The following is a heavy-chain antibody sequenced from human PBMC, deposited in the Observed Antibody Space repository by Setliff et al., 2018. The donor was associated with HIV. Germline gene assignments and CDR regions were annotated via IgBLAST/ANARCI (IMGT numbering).Heavy chain of an antibody. D-gene: IGHD6-13*01. CDR1: GYSISSGYY. CDR2: IYHSGSN. Sequence: LSLTCAVSGYSISSGYYWGWIRQPPGKGLEWIGSIYHSGSNYYNPSLKSRVTISLDTSKNQFSLKLSSVTAADTAVYYCARDIQAAGTGWFDPWGQGTLVTVSS. V-gene: IGHV4-38-2*02. J-gene: IGHJ5*02. CDR3: ARDIQAAGTGWFDP.